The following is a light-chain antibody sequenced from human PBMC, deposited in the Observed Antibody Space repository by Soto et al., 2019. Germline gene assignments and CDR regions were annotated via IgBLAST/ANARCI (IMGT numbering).Light chain of an antibody. CDR1: SSDVGGYNH. Sequence: ALTQPASGSESPGQSITISCAGTSSDVGGYNHVSWYQQHPDKAPKLMIYEVSNRPSGVSNRFSGSKSGNTASLTISGLQAEDEADYYCTSYTSSSTYVFGTGTKLTVL. V-gene: IGLV2-14*01. CDR2: EVS. J-gene: IGLJ1*01. CDR3: TSYTSSSTYV.